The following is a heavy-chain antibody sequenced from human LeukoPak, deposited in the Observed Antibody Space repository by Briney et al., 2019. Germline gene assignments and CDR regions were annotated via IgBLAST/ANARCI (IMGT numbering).Heavy chain of an antibody. Sequence: SETLSLTCTVSGGSISSHYWSWIRQPPGKGLEWIGYIYYSGSTNYIPSLKSRVTISVDTSKNQFSLKLSSVTAADTAVYYCARRSTNYYYMDVWGKGTTVTVS. CDR1: GGSISSHY. D-gene: IGHD2-2*01. CDR2: IYYSGST. V-gene: IGHV4-59*11. J-gene: IGHJ6*03. CDR3: ARRSTNYYYMDV.